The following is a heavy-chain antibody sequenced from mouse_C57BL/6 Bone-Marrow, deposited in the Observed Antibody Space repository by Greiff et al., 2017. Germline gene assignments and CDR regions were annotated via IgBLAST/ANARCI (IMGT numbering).Heavy chain of an antibody. CDR1: GYTFTSYW. J-gene: IGHJ4*01. CDR2: INPSNGGT. Sequence: QVQLQQPGTELVKPGASVKLSCKASGYTFTSYWMHWVKQRPGQGLEWIVNINPSNGGTNYNEKFKSKATLTVDKSSSTAYMQLSSLTSEDSAVYYCARSRAYYYGSSYGAMDYWGQGTSVTVSS. V-gene: IGHV1-53*01. CDR3: ARSRAYYYGSSYGAMDY. D-gene: IGHD1-1*01.